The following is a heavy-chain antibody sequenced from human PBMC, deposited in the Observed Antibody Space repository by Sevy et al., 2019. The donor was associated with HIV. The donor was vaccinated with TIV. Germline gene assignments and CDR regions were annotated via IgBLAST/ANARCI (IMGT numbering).Heavy chain of an antibody. J-gene: IGHJ4*02. CDR2: IYYDGHI. Sequence: LRLSCTVSGGSITSLYWNWIRQPPGKGLEWIANIYYDGHINYNPSLKSRVTLSLDTSKNQFSLRLSSVTAADTAMYYCAGENAWGRGYSWGQGTLVTVSS. CDR3: AGENAWGRGYS. V-gene: IGHV4-59*08. D-gene: IGHD1-26*01. CDR1: GGSITSLY.